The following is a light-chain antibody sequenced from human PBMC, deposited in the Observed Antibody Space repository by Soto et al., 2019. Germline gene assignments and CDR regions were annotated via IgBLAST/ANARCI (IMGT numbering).Light chain of an antibody. V-gene: IGLV2-14*03. J-gene: IGLJ1*01. CDR1: SRDVGGYKY. CDR2: DVT. Sequence: QSALTQPASVSGSRGQSITISCTGTSRDVGGYKYVSWYQQHPGKAPKLLIYDVTYRPSGVSSRFSGSKSGNTASLTISGLQAEDEADYYCSSYTTSRAGVFGTGTKVTVL. CDR3: SSYTTSRAGV.